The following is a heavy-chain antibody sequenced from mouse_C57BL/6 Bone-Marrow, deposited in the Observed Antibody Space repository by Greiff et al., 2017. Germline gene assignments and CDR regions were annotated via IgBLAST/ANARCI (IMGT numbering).Heavy chain of an antibody. CDR3: ARPESFDY. CDR1: GFTFSSYG. V-gene: IGHV5-6*01. J-gene: IGHJ2*01. CDR2: ISSGGSYT. Sequence: EVHLVESGGDLVKPGGSLKLSCAASGFTFSSYGMSWVRQTPDKRLEWVATISSGGSYTYYPDSVKGRFTITRDNAKNTLYLQMSSLKSEGTAMYYCARPESFDYWGQGTTLTVSS.